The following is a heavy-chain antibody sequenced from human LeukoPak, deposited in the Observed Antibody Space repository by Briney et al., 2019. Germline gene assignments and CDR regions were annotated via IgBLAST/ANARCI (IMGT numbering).Heavy chain of an antibody. CDR2: IYYSGYT. J-gene: IGHJ4*02. CDR3: ARARSGKWGFDY. D-gene: IGHD1-26*01. CDR1: GGSISSYY. V-gene: IGHV4-59*12. Sequence: SSETLSLTCTVSGGSISSYYWSWIRQPPGKGLEWIGYIYYSGYTNYNPSLKSRVTISVDTSKNQFSLKLSSVTAADTAVYYCARARSGKWGFDYWGQGTLVTVSS.